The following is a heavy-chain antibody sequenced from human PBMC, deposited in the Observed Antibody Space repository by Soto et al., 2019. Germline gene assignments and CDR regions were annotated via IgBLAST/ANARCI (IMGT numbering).Heavy chain of an antibody. D-gene: IGHD2-2*03. CDR3: AKVWGEDGYCTRTSCLYYFHH. V-gene: IGHV3-23*01. Sequence: EVQLLESGGGLVQPGGSLRLSCEASGFTFSASAMRWVRQAPRKGLEWVSTISDSGSTYYADSVKGRFTISRDNSKNTLYLQMNSLRAEDTAVYHCAKVWGEDGYCTRTSCLYYFHHWGQGVLVTVSS. CDR2: ISDSGST. J-gene: IGHJ4*02. CDR1: GFTFSASA.